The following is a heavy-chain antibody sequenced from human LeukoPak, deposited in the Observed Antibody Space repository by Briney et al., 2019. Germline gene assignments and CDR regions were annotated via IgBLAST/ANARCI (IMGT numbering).Heavy chain of an antibody. CDR2: ISSSSSYI. CDR1: GFTFSNYA. J-gene: IGHJ4*02. D-gene: IGHD3-3*01. V-gene: IGHV3-21*01. CDR3: ARETFWHFDY. Sequence: GGSLRLSCTASGFTFSNYAMSWVRQAPGKGLEWVSSISSSSSYIYYADSVKGRFTISRDNAKNSLYLQMNSLRAEDTAVYYCARETFWHFDYWGQGALVTVSS.